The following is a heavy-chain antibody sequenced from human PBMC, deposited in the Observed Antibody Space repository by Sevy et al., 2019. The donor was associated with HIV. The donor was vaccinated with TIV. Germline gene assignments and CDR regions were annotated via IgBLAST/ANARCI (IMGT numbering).Heavy chain of an antibody. CDR2: VNSDGSST. V-gene: IGHV3-74*01. D-gene: IGHD2-2*01. CDR3: VASNSWEDY. CDR1: RLTLSSYW. J-gene: IGHJ4*02. Sequence: GGSLRLSCAAPRLTLSSYWMHWVRQAPGKGMVWVSGVNSDGSSTTYADSVKGRFTNSRDNAKNTLSQQMNSLRVEDTAVYHCVASNSWEDYWGQGTLVTVSS.